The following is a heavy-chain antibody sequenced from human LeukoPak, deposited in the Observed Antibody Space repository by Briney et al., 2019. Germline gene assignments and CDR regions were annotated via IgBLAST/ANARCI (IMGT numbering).Heavy chain of an antibody. CDR2: IHHSGRT. V-gene: IGHV4-59*02. J-gene: IGHJ4*02. CDR3: ARVTQQLALY. CDR1: GSSVSNYF. Sequence: SETLSLTCTVSGSSVSNYFWSWIRQPPGKGLEWIGNIHHSGRTYYNPSVKSRVTISLDTSKSQFSLKLTSVTAADTAVYYCARVTQQLALYWGQGTLVTVSS. D-gene: IGHD6-13*01.